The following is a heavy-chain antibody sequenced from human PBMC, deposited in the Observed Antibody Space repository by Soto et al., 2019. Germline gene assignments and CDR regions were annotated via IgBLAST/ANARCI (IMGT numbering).Heavy chain of an antibody. D-gene: IGHD6-19*01. CDR1: GFTFDDYA. CDR2: ISWNSGSI. V-gene: IGHV3-9*01. J-gene: IGHJ5*02. CDR3: AKDFSPGIYSIAVAGFS. Sequence: GGSLRLSCAASGFTFDDYAMHWVRQAPGKGLEWVSGISWNSGSIGYADSVKGRFTISRDNAKNSLYLQMNSLRAEDTALYYCAKDFSPGIYSIAVAGFSWGQGTLVTVSS.